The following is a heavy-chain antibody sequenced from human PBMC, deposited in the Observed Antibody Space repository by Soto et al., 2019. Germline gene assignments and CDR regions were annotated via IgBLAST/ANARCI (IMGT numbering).Heavy chain of an antibody. CDR3: ARVRGTAGKRYFDY. CDR2: TYYSGST. J-gene: IGHJ4*02. CDR1: GVSMIAYY. V-gene: IGHV4-59*01. D-gene: IGHD6-13*01. Sequence: SETLSLTCTVSGVSMIAYYWNWKRQPPGKGLQWIGYTYYSGSTTYNPSLKSRVTISVDSSKNQFTLKLDSVTPADTAVYYCARVRGTAGKRYFDYWGPGTLVTVSS.